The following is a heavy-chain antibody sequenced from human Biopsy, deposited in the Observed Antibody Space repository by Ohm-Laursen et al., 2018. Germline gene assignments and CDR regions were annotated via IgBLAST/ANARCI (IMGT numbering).Heavy chain of an antibody. CDR1: GFTFKNDN. Sequence: SLRLSCAAFGFTFKNDNMHWVRQAPGKGLEWVAAIYNDGINEYYADSVKGRFTISRDDSKNTLYLQMNGLRVEDTAVFYCARDLRGHWFFDLWGRGTLVTVSS. D-gene: IGHD5/OR15-5a*01. V-gene: IGHV3-33*01. CDR2: IYNDGINE. J-gene: IGHJ2*01. CDR3: ARDLRGHWFFDL.